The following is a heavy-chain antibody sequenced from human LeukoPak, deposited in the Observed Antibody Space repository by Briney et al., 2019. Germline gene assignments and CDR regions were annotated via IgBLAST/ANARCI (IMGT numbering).Heavy chain of an antibody. CDR2: ISSSSSYI. D-gene: IGHD3-9*01. CDR1: GFTFSSYS. V-gene: IGHV3-21*01. J-gene: IGHJ4*02. Sequence: GGSLRLSCAASGFTFSSYSMNWVRQAPGKGLGWVSSISSSSSYIYYADSVKGRFTISRDNAKNSLYLQMNSLRAEDTAVYYCAREVLRYFDWFPNPDFDYWGQGTLVTVSS. CDR3: AREVLRYFDWFPNPDFDY.